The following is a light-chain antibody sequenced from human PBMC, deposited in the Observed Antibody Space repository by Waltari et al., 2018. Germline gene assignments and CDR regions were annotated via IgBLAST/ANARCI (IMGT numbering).Light chain of an antibody. CDR2: DVS. V-gene: IGLV2-14*01. Sequence: QSALTQPASVSESPGQSITISCTGTRSDVGGYNYVSWYQQHPGKAPKLMIYDVSKRPSGVSNRFSGSKSCNTASLTISGLQAEDEADYYCSSYTSSSPVVFGGGTKLTVL. J-gene: IGLJ2*01. CDR1: RSDVGGYNY. CDR3: SSYTSSSPVV.